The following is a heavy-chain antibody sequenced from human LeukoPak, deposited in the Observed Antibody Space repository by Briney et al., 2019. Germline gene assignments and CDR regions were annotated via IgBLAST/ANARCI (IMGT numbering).Heavy chain of an antibody. CDR2: ISSSSSYI. Sequence: PGGSLRLSCAASGFIVSSNYMTWVRQAPGKGLEWVSSISSSSSYIYYADSVKGRFTISRDNAKNSLYLQMNSLRAEDTAVYYCARGTYSGSYRDDYWGQGTLVTVSS. D-gene: IGHD1-26*01. J-gene: IGHJ4*02. V-gene: IGHV3-21*01. CDR1: GFIVSSNY. CDR3: ARGTYSGSYRDDY.